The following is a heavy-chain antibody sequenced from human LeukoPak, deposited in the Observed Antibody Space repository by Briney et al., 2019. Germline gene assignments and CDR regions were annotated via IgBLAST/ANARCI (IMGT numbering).Heavy chain of an antibody. CDR2: IYTSGST. V-gene: IGHV4-4*09. Sequence: SETLSLTCTVSGGSISSYYWSWIRQPPGKGLEWIGYIYTSGSTNYNPSLKSRGTISVDTSKNQFSLKLSSVTAADTAVYYCARHSYGGNSINYYYYYYMDVWGKGTTVTVSS. CDR1: GGSISSYY. CDR3: ARHSYGGNSINYYYYYYMDV. J-gene: IGHJ6*03. D-gene: IGHD4-23*01.